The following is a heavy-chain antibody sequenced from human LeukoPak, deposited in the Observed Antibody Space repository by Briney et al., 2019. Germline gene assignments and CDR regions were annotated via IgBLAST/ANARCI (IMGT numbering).Heavy chain of an antibody. CDR1: GGSFSGYY. D-gene: IGHD6-6*01. CDR2: INHSGST. CDR3: ARVFHTISYYYYYCYMDV. V-gene: IGHV4-34*01. Sequence: KPSETLSLTCAVYGGSFSGYYWSWIRQPPGKGLEWIGEINHSGSTNYNPSLKSRVTISVDTSKNQFSLKLSSVTAADTAVYYCARVFHTISYYYYYCYMDVWGKGTTVTVSS. J-gene: IGHJ6*03.